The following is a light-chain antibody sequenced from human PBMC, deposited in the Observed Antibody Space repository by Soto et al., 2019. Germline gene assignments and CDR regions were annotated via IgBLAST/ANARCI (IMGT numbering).Light chain of an antibody. V-gene: IGKV1-39*01. CDR2: AAS. J-gene: IGKJ1*01. Sequence: DIEMTHYPSSLSASVGDRVTITCLASQSISSYLNWYQQKPGKAPKLLIYAASSLQSGVPSRFSGSGSGTDFTLTISSLQPEDFATYYCQQSYSTPRTFRQGTKVDIK. CDR1: QSISSY. CDR3: QQSYSTPRT.